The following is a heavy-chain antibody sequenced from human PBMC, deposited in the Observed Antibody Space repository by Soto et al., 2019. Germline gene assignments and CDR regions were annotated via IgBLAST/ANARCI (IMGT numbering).Heavy chain of an antibody. Sequence: QVQLVQSGAEVKKPGSSVKVSCKASGGTFSTYTINWVRQAPGQGLEWMGRIIPLLDVTNNAQRFQGRVTITADKSTSTVYMELTSLTSQDTAVYYCARGSGTVGYDDSWGQGTLVTVSS. CDR3: ARGSGTVGYDDS. CDR1: GGTFSTYT. V-gene: IGHV1-69*02. CDR2: IIPLLDVT. J-gene: IGHJ4*02. D-gene: IGHD3-10*01.